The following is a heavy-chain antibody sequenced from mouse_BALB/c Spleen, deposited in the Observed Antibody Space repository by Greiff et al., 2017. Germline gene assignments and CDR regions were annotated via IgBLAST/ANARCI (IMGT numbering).Heavy chain of an antibody. Sequence: EVKVEESGGGLVKPGGSLKLSCAASGFTFSSYAMSWVRQTPEKRLEWVASISSGGSTYYPDSVKGRFTISRDNARNILYLQMSSLRSEDTAMYYCARGLDYYGSSYNWYFDVWGAGTTVTVSS. V-gene: IGHV5-6-5*01. CDR2: ISSGGST. J-gene: IGHJ1*01. D-gene: IGHD1-1*01. CDR3: ARGLDYYGSSYNWYFDV. CDR1: GFTFSSYA.